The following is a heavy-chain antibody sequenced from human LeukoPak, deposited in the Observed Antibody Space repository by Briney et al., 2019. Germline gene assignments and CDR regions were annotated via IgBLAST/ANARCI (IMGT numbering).Heavy chain of an antibody. CDR2: IKTKTEGGTT. J-gene: IGHJ4*02. V-gene: IGHV3-15*01. Sequence: GGSLRLSCAASGFTFSNAWMNWVRLAPGKGLEWVGRIKTKTEGGTTDYAAPVKGRFTISRDDSKNTVYLQMNSLKTEDTAVYYCASYGSGSHDYWGQGSLVTVSS. CDR3: ASYGSGSHDY. CDR1: GFTFSNAW. D-gene: IGHD3-10*01.